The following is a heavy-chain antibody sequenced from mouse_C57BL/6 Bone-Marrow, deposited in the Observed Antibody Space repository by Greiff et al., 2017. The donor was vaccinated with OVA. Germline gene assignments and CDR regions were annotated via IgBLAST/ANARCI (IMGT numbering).Heavy chain of an antibody. CDR2: IYPRSGNT. D-gene: IGHD2-3*01. Sequence: QVQLQQSGAELARPGASVKLSCKASGYTFTSYGISWVKQRTGQGLEWIGEIYPRSGNTYYNEKFKGKATLTADKSSSTAYMELRSLTSEDSAVYFCARSEDGYYFYYAMDYWGQGTSVTVSS. V-gene: IGHV1-81*01. J-gene: IGHJ4*01. CDR3: ARSEDGYYFYYAMDY. CDR1: GYTFTSYG.